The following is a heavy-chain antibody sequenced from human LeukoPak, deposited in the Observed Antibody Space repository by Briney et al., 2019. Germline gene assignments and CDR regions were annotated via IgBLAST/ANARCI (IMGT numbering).Heavy chain of an antibody. Sequence: SETLSLTCTVSACSISSYYWSWIRQPPGKGLEWIVYIHYSGSTNYNPSLKSRVTISVDTSQNQFSLKLSSVTAADTAVYHCARSPVLYYFDYWGQGTLVTVSS. CDR2: IHYSGST. V-gene: IGHV4-59*01. J-gene: IGHJ4*02. CDR3: ARSPVLYYFDY. CDR1: ACSISSYY.